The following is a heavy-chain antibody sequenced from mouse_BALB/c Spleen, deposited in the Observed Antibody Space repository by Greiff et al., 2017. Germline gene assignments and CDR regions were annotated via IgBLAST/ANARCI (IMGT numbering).Heavy chain of an antibody. D-gene: IGHD2-1*01. V-gene: IGHV5-4*02. CDR1: GFTFSDYY. J-gene: IGHJ3*01. Sequence: EVNLVESGGGLVKPGGSLKLSCAASGFTFSDYYMYWVRQTPEKRLEWVATISDGGSYTYYPDSVKGRFTISRDNAKNNLYLQMSSLKSEDTAMYYCARDYGNYDGAWFAYWGQGTLVTVSA. CDR2: ISDGGSYT. CDR3: ARDYGNYDGAWFAY.